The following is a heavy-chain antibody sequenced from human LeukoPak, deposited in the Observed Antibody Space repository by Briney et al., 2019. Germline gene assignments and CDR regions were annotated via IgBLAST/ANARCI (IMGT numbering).Heavy chain of an antibody. D-gene: IGHD6-19*01. CDR3: AIAYSSGWPHAFDI. J-gene: IGHJ3*02. CDR2: IYYSGNT. CDR1: GGSISSGSYY. Sequence: PSETLSLTCTVSGGSISSGSYYWGWIRQPPGKGLEWIGSIYYSGNTYYNPSLKSRVTISIDTSKSQFSLKLNSVTAADTAVYYCAIAYSSGWPHAFDIWGQGTMVTVSS. V-gene: IGHV4-39*07.